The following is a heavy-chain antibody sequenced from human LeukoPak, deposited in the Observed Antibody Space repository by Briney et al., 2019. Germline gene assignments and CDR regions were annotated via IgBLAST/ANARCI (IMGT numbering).Heavy chain of an antibody. CDR2: IYYSGST. D-gene: IGHD5-18*01. J-gene: IGHJ3*02. V-gene: IGHV4-59*12. Sequence: PSETLSLTCTVSGGSISSYYWSWIRQPPGKGLEWIGYIYYSGSTNYNPSLKSRVTISVDTSKNQFSLKLTSVTAADTAMYYCARDHGRSYNYGSDALDIWGQGTLVIVS. CDR3: ARDHGRSYNYGSDALDI. CDR1: GGSISSYY.